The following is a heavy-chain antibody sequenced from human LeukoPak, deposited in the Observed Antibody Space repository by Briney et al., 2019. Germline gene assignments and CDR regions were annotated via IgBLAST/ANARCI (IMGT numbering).Heavy chain of an antibody. CDR2: INHSGST. CDR1: GGSFSGYY. Sequence: SETLSLTCAVYGGSFSGYYWSWIRQPPGKGLEWIGEINHSGSTYYNPSLKSRVTISVDTSKNQFSLKLSSVTAADTAVYYCARAPDRNWFDPWGQGTLVTVSS. V-gene: IGHV4-34*01. CDR3: ARAPDRNWFDP. J-gene: IGHJ5*02.